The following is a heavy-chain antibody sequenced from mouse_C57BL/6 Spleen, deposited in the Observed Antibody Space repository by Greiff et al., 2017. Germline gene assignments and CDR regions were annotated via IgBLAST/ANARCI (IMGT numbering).Heavy chain of an antibody. CDR2: ISNLAYSI. CDR1: GFTFSDYG. Sequence: EVMLVESGGGLVQPGGSLKLSCAASGFTFSDYGMAWVRQAPRKGPEWVAFISNLAYSIYYADTVTGRFTISRETAKNTLYLEVSSLRSEDTAMYYCARRGDYGSSYDWYFDVWGTGTTVTVSS. V-gene: IGHV5-15*01. CDR3: ARRGDYGSSYDWYFDV. D-gene: IGHD1-1*01. J-gene: IGHJ1*03.